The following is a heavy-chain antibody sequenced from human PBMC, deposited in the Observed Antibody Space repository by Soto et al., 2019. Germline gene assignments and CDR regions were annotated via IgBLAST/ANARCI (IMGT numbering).Heavy chain of an antibody. CDR2: IVVGSGNT. Sequence: SVKVSCKSSGFTFTSSAVQCVRQARGQRLEWIGWIVVGSGNTNYAQKFQERVTITRDMSTSTAYMELSSLRSEDTAVYYCAAGSNADCYYYGMGVWGQGTTVTVSS. J-gene: IGHJ6*02. V-gene: IGHV1-58*01. CDR3: AAGSNADCYYYGMGV. CDR1: GFTFTSSA.